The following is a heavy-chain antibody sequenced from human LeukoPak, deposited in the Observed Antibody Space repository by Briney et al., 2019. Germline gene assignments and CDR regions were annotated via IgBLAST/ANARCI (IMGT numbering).Heavy chain of an antibody. CDR2: IIPIFGTA. J-gene: IGHJ4*02. V-gene: IGHV1-69*06. D-gene: IGHD1-14*01. Sequence: SVKVSCKASGGTFSSYAISWVRQAPGQGLEWMGGIIPIFGTANYAQKFQGRVTITANKSTSTAYMELSSLRSEDTAVYYCASMNLDYFDYWGQGTLVTVSS. CDR3: ASMNLDYFDY. CDR1: GGTFSSYA.